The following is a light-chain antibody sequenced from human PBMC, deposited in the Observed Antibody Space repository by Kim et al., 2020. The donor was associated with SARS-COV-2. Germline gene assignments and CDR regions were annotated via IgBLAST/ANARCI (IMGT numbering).Light chain of an antibody. CDR1: QGIRND. CDR2: AAS. CDR3: LQDYNYPWT. V-gene: IGKV1-6*01. Sequence: ASVGNRVTMPCRASQGIRNDLGWYQRKPGKAPTLLIYAASGLQSGVPSRFSGSGSGTDFTLTISSLQPEDFATYYCLQDYNYPWTFGQGTKVDIK. J-gene: IGKJ1*01.